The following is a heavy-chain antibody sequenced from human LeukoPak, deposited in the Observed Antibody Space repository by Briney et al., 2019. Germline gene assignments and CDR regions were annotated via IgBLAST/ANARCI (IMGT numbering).Heavy chain of an antibody. J-gene: IGHJ6*03. CDR2: ISGSGGST. D-gene: IGHD1-26*01. CDR1: GFTFSNYA. CDR3: AKGASYQPFYYYYMDV. V-gene: IGHV3-23*01. Sequence: GGSLSLSFAASGFTFSNYAMNWVRQAPGKGLEWVSAISGSGGSTYYADSVKGRFTISRDNTLYLQMNSLRAEDTAVYYCAKGASYQPFYYYYMDVWGKGTTVTVSS.